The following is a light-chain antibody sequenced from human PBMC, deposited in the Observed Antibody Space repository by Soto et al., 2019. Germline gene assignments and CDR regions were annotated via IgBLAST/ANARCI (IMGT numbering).Light chain of an antibody. V-gene: IGLV1-51*01. CDR3: GAWDSRLSAGG. J-gene: IGLJ2*01. CDR2: DNN. CDR1: NSNIGSND. Sequence: QSVLTQPPSVSAAPGQKVTISCSGSNSNIGSNDVSWYQQLPGTGPKLLIYDNNKRPSGIPDRFSGSRSGTSATLGITGLQTGDGADYHCGAWDSRLSAGGFGGGTKLTVL.